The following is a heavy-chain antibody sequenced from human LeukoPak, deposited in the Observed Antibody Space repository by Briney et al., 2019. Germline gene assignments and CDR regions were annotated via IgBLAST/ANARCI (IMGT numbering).Heavy chain of an antibody. J-gene: IGHJ4*02. D-gene: IGHD6-19*01. CDR1: GASVNSYY. V-gene: IGHV4-59*02. CDR2: TTYSGGT. Sequence: PSETLSLTCTVSGASVNSYYWSWLRQPPGEGPEWIGYTTYSGGTNYNPFLKSRVTISVDTSKNHFSLKLSAVTAADTAVYYCARGAGWWSHWGQGTLVTVSS. CDR3: ARGAGWWSH.